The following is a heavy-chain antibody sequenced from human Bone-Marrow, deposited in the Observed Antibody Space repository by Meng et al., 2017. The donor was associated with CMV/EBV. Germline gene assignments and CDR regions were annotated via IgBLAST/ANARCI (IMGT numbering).Heavy chain of an antibody. CDR1: GFTFRSYG. CDR2: IDFGGTNQ. Sequence: GESLKISCAASGFTFRSYGMHWVRQAPGKGLEWVTFIDFGGTNQNYEDSVKGRFTISRDNSRNTLYLHMSSVRREDTAVYYCVRNVHPYCDGACYPAWGQGTLVTVSS. J-gene: IGHJ5*02. CDR3: VRNVHPYCDGACYPA. D-gene: IGHD2-21*01. V-gene: IGHV3-30*02.